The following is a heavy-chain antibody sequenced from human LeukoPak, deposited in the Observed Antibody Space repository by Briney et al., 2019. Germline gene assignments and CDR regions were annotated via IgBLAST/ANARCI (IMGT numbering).Heavy chain of an antibody. CDR1: GFTVSSNY. CDR3: ARAMTVVVYDAFDV. CDR2: IYSGGST. J-gene: IGHJ3*01. D-gene: IGHD3-22*01. V-gene: IGHV3-53*01. Sequence: AGGSRRLSCAASGFTVSSNYMSWVRQAPGKGLEWASVIYSGGSTYYADSVKGRFTISRDNSKNTLYLQMNSLRAEDTAVYYCARAMTVVVYDAFDVWGHGTMVTVSS.